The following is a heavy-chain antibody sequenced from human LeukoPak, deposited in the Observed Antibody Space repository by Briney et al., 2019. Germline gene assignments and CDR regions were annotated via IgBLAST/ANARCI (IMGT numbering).Heavy chain of an antibody. CDR2: IYSTGST. CDR1: GGSLSRYY. J-gene: IGHJ4*02. Sequence: SETLSLTCSVSGGSLSRYYWGWIRQPPGKGLEWIGRIYSTGSTNYSPSLKSRVTMSVDKSKNQFSLNLSSVTAADTAVYYCARGIAYPYSFDSWGQGTLVTVSS. CDR3: ARGIAYPYSFDS. V-gene: IGHV4-4*07. D-gene: IGHD2-21*01.